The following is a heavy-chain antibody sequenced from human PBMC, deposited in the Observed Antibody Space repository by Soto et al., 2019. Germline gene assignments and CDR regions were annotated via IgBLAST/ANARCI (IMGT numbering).Heavy chain of an antibody. CDR2: ISYSGST. Sequence: PSDTLSLTCTVSGASMSSHYWTWLRQSPGKGLEWIGYISYSGSTYYNPSHKSRVTISADTSRTQFSLKLSAVISADTAVYYCARAEPDASVGYWGEGTLVTVSS. CDR3: ARAEPDASVGY. J-gene: IGHJ4*02. CDR1: GASMSSHY. V-gene: IGHV4-59*11. D-gene: IGHD3-16*01.